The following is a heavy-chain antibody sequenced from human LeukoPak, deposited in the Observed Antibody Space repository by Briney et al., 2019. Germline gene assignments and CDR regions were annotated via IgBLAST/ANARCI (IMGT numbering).Heavy chain of an antibody. D-gene: IGHD3-10*01. Sequence: GGSLRLSCAASGFTFSNYGMHWVRQAPGKGPEWVANIKQDGSDKYYVDSVKGRFTISRDNAKNSLYLQITGLRAEDTAVYYCARDLRGVPSGGYWGQGTLVTVSS. CDR3: ARDLRGVPSGGY. CDR1: GFTFSNYG. CDR2: IKQDGSDK. V-gene: IGHV3-7*01. J-gene: IGHJ4*02.